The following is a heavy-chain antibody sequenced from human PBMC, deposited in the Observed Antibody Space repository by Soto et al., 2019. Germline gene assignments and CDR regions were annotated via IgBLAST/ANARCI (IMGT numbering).Heavy chain of an antibody. J-gene: IGHJ4*02. CDR1: GFTFSSYA. D-gene: IGHD3-10*01. CDR2: ISGSGGST. Sequence: EVQLLESGGGLVQPGGSLRLSCAASGFTFSSYAMSWVRQAPGKGLEWVSAISGSGGSTYYADSVKGRFTISRDNSKNTVQLQMNSLRAEDTAVYSCAKAPTTSGSASYYYYWGQGTLVTVSS. CDR3: AKAPTTSGSASYYYY. V-gene: IGHV3-23*01.